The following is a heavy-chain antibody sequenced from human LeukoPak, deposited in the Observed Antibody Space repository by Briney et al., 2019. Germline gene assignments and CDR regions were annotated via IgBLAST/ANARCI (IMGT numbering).Heavy chain of an antibody. CDR1: GYTFTSYG. D-gene: IGHD2-15*01. CDR2: ISAYNGNT. V-gene: IGHV1-18*01. J-gene: IGHJ4*02. CDR3: ARDGRPVVVVAATLHY. Sequence: GASVKVSCKASGYTFTSYGISWVRQAPGQGLEWMGWISAYNGNTNYAQKLQGRVTMTTDTSTSTAYMELRSLRSDGTAVYYCARDGRPVVVVAATLHYWGQGTLVTVSS.